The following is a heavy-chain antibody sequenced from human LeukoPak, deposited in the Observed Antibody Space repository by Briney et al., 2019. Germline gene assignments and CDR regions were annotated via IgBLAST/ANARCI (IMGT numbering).Heavy chain of an antibody. Sequence: GGSLRLSCSASGFIFDDYGMSWVRQAPGKGLEWVSGINWNGGSTGYADSVKGRFTISRDNAKNSLYLQMNSLRAEDTALYYCARAHYSGSFGYWGQGTLVTVSS. J-gene: IGHJ4*02. V-gene: IGHV3-20*04. CDR2: INWNGGST. CDR3: ARAHYSGSFGY. CDR1: GFIFDDYG. D-gene: IGHD1-26*01.